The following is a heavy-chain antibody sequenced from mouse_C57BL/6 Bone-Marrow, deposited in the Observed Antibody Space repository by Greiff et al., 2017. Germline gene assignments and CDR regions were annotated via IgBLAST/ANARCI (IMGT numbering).Heavy chain of an antibody. J-gene: IGHJ1*03. Sequence: EVQLQQPGAELVRPGASVKLSCTASGFNIKDDYMHWVKQRPEQGLEWIGWIDPENGDTEYASKFQGKATITADTSSNTAYLQLSSLTSEDTAVYYCTQSYYDGSSYWYFDVWGTGTTVTVSS. CDR2: IDPENGDT. V-gene: IGHV14-4*01. D-gene: IGHD1-1*01. CDR1: GFNIKDDY. CDR3: TQSYYDGSSYWYFDV.